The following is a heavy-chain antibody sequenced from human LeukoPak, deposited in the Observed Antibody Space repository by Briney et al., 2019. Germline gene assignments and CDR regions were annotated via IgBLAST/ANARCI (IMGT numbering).Heavy chain of an antibody. CDR1: GDTFSSYA. CDR3: ARDSMMITFGGVIVNTHYFDY. J-gene: IGHJ4*02. D-gene: IGHD3-16*02. V-gene: IGHV1-69*06. CDR2: IIPILGTA. Sequence: GSSVKVSCKASGDTFSSYAITWVRQAPGQGLEWMGGIIPILGTANYAQKFQGRVTITADKSTSTAYMELSSLRSEDTAVYYCARDSMMITFGGVIVNTHYFDYWGQGTLVTVSS.